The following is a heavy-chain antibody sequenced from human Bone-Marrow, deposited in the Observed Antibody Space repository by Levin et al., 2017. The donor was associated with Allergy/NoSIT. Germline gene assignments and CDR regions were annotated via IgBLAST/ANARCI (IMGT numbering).Heavy chain of an antibody. CDR2: ISGSGGNT. J-gene: IGHJ4*02. V-gene: IGHV3-23*01. Sequence: GGSLRLSCAASGFIFSNYAMNWVRQAPGKGLEWVSQISGSGGNTHYADSVKGRFTFSRDNSKNTLYLQMNSLRAKDTAVYYCAGYDTSAYHSPFDYWGQGTLVTVSS. D-gene: IGHD3-22*01. CDR3: AGYDTSAYHSPFDY. CDR1: GFIFSNYA.